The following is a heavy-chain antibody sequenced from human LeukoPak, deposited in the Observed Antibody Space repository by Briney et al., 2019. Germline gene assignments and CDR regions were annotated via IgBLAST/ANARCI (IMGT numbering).Heavy chain of an antibody. J-gene: IGHJ6*03. D-gene: IGHD3-10*01. V-gene: IGHV3-7*01. Sequence: GGSLRLSCVASEFTFRSYDMHWVRQAPGKGLEWVANIKQDGSEKYYVDSVKGRFTISRDNAKNSLYLQMNSLRAEDTAVYYCARDKPVTMVRGVILTNYYYYMDVWGKGTTVTISS. CDR2: IKQDGSEK. CDR1: EFTFRSYD. CDR3: ARDKPVTMVRGVILTNYYYYMDV.